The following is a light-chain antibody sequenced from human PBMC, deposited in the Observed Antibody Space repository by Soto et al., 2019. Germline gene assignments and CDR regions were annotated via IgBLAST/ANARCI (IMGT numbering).Light chain of an antibody. CDR2: ALS. J-gene: IGLJ2*01. V-gene: IGLV2-14*01. Sequence: QSALTQPASVSGSPGQSITISCTGTSSDVGGYNYVSWYQQHPGKAPKLMIYALSNRPSGVSNRFSGSKSGNTASLTISGLQAEDEADYYCSSYTSSSTLVFGGGTQLTVL. CDR3: SSYTSSSTLV. CDR1: SSDVGGYNY.